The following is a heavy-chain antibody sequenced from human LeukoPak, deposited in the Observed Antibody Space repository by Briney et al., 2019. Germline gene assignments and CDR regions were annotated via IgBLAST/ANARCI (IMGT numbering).Heavy chain of an antibody. Sequence: PSETLSLTCTVSGGSITSYYWSWIRQPAGKGLEWIGRIYTSGSTNYNPSLKSRVTMSVDTSKNQFSLKLSSVTAADTAVYYCAREGVSYSSGWTAPDYWGQGTLVTVSS. CDR1: GGSITSYY. J-gene: IGHJ4*02. D-gene: IGHD6-19*01. CDR3: AREGVSYSSGWTAPDY. CDR2: IYTSGST. V-gene: IGHV4-4*07.